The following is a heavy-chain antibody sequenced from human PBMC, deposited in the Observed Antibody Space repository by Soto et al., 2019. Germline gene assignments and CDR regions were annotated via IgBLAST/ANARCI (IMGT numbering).Heavy chain of an antibody. J-gene: IGHJ6*02. CDR2: INWNGGST. CDR3: ARRPDYYGSGSYLYYGMDV. Sequence: PGGSLRLSCAASGFTFDDYGMSWVRQAPGKGLEWVSGINWNGGSTGYADSVKGRFTISRDNAKNSLYLQMNSLRAEDTALYYCARRPDYYGSGSYLYYGMDVWGQGTTVTVSS. V-gene: IGHV3-20*04. D-gene: IGHD3-10*01. CDR1: GFTFDDYG.